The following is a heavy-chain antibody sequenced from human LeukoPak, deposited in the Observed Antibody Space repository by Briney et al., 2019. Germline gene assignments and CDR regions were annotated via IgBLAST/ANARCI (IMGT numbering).Heavy chain of an antibody. CDR2: ISGSGGST. CDR1: GFTFSSYA. V-gene: IGHV3-23*01. Sequence: GGSLRLSCAASGFTFSSYAMSWVRQAPGKGLEWVSAISGSGGSTYYADSVKGRFTISRDNAKNSLYLQMNSLRAEDTAVYCCAKHLWRDLLWFGEGYYFGYWGQGTLVTVSS. J-gene: IGHJ4*02. CDR3: AKHLWRDLLWFGEGYYFGY. D-gene: IGHD3-10*01.